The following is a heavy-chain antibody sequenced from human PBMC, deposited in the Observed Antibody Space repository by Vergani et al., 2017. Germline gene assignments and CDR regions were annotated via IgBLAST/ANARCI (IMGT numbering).Heavy chain of an antibody. CDR2: IYNSGNG. CDR3: ASGKYYSDSTSHFRGRYFDV. J-gene: IGHJ2*01. Sequence: QMQLQESGPGLVKASETLSLTCTVSGDSINSRSYYWGWIRQPPGKGLVWIGGIYNSGNGDSSSSLKSRVTISADTSKNQFSLRLTSVTAADTAVYYCASGKYYSDSTSHFRGRYFDVWGRGTLVTVPS. V-gene: IGHV4-39*01. CDR1: GDSINSRSYY. D-gene: IGHD3-16*01.